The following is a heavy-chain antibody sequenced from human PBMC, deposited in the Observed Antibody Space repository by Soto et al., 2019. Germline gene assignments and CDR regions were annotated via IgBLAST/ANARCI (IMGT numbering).Heavy chain of an antibody. CDR3: ARAPNSGYYYSQY. J-gene: IGHJ4*02. CDR2: IDSNSGI. D-gene: IGHD3-22*01. V-gene: IGHV3-48*02. CDR1: GFSFTYYS. Sequence: PGGSLRLSCEASGFSFTYYSMNWVRQAPGKGLEWVSYIDSNSGIYYADSVKGRFTISRDNAKNSLYLQMNSLRDEDTAVYYCARAPNSGYYYSQYWGRGTLVTVSS.